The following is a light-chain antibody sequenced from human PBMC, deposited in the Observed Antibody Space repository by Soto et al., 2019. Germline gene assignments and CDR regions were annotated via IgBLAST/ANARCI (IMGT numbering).Light chain of an antibody. CDR1: SSDVGAYNH. CDR2: EVS. CDR3: SSFTASSTWV. V-gene: IGLV2-14*01. Sequence: QSALTQAASVSGSPGQSITISCTGTSSDVGAYNHVSWYQQHPAKAPKLIIFEVSNRPSGVSNRFSGSKSGNTASLTISGLQTEDEADYYCSSFTASSTWVFGGGTKLTVL. J-gene: IGLJ3*02.